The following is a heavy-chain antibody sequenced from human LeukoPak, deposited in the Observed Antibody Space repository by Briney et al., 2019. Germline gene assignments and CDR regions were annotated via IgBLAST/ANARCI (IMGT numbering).Heavy chain of an antibody. CDR3: ATDLGSIAAAGASFDY. J-gene: IGHJ4*02. V-gene: IGHV1-18*01. D-gene: IGHD6-13*01. CDR1: GYTFTSYG. Sequence: ASVKVSCKASGYTFTSYGISWVRQAPGQGLEWMGWISAYNGNTNYAQKLQGRVTMTTDTSTSTAYMELRSLRSDDTAVYYCATDLGSIAAAGASFDYWGQGTLVTVSS. CDR2: ISAYNGNT.